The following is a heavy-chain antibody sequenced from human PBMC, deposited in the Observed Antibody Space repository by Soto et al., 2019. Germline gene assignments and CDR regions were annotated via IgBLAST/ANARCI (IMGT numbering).Heavy chain of an antibody. V-gene: IGHV4-59*08. D-gene: IGHD3-3*01. J-gene: IGHJ5*02. CDR3: ASSFWSGPNWFDP. CDR2: IYYSGST. CDR1: GGSISSYY. Sequence: QVQPQESGPGLVKPSETLSLTCTVSGGSISSYYWSWIRQPPGKGLEWIGYIYYSGSTNYNPSLKSRVTISVDTSKNQFSLKLSSVTAADTAVYYCASSFWSGPNWFDPWGQGTLVTVSS.